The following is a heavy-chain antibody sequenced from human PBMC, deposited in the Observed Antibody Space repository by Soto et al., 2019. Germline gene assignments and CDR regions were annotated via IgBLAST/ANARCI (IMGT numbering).Heavy chain of an antibody. V-gene: IGHV4-31*03. CDR1: GGSISSGGYY. CDR2: IYYSGST. J-gene: IGHJ4*02. CDR3: ARKSPGELLGYYFDY. D-gene: IGHD1-26*01. Sequence: QVQLQESGPGLVKPSQTLSLTCTVSGGSISSGGYYWSWIRQHPGKGLEWIGYIYYSGSTYYNPSLKSRVTIAVDTSKNQFSLKLSSVTAADTAVYYCARKSPGELLGYYFDYWGQGTLVTVSS.